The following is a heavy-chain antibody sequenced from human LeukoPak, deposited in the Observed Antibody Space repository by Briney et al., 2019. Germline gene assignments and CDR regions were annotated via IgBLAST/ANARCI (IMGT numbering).Heavy chain of an antibody. D-gene: IGHD6-13*01. CDR1: GGSISSYY. CDR2: IYYSGST. Sequence: SETLSLTCTVSGGSISSYYWSWIRQPPGKGLEWIGYIYYSGSTNYNPSLKSRVTISVDTSKNQFSLKLSSVTAADTAVYYCARAFRESYSSSWTLDYWGQGTLVTVSS. V-gene: IGHV4-59*01. J-gene: IGHJ4*02. CDR3: ARAFRESYSSSWTLDY.